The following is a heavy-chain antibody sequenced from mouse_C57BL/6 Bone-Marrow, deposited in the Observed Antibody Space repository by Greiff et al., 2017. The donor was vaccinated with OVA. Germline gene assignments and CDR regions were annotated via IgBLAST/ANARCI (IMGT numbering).Heavy chain of an antibody. Sequence: QVQLQQSGPELVKPGASVKLSCKASGYTFTSYDINWVKQRPGQGLEWIGWIYPRDGSTKYKETFKGKATLTVDTSSSTAYMELHSLTSEDSAVYFCARSRRWFRRAPFAYWGQGTLVTVSA. D-gene: IGHD2-2*01. CDR3: ARSRRWFRRAPFAY. CDR1: GYTFTSYD. J-gene: IGHJ3*01. V-gene: IGHV1-85*01. CDR2: IYPRDGST.